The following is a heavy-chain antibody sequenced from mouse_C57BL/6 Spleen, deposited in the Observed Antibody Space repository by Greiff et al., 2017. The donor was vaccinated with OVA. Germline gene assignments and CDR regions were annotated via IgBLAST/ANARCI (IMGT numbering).Heavy chain of an antibody. Sequence: VQLKESGPELVKPGASVKISCKASGYSFTGYYMNWVKQSPEKSLEWIGEITPSTGGTTYNQKFKAKATLTVDKSSSTAYMQLKSLTSEDSAVYYCARRALALYYYAMDYWGQGTSVTVSS. D-gene: IGHD3-3*01. CDR3: ARRALALYYYAMDY. V-gene: IGHV1-42*01. CDR2: ITPSTGGT. CDR1: GYSFTGYY. J-gene: IGHJ4*01.